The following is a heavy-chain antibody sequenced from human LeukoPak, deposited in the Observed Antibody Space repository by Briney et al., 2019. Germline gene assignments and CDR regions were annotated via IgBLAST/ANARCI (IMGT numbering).Heavy chain of an antibody. Sequence: SETLSLTCAVYGGSFGGYYWSWIRQPPGKGLEWMGEINHSGSTNYNPSLKSRVTLSVDTSKNQFSLKLSSVTAADTAVYYCARGSRYYDILTGPSGWFDPWGQGTLVTVSS. CDR1: GGSFGGYY. V-gene: IGHV4-34*01. J-gene: IGHJ5*02. CDR2: INHSGST. D-gene: IGHD3-9*01. CDR3: ARGSRYYDILTGPSGWFDP.